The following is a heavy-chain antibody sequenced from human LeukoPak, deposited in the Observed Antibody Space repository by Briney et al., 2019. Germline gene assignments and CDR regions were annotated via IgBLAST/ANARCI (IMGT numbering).Heavy chain of an antibody. CDR1: GFMFSSYC. D-gene: IGHD3-3*01. Sequence: GGSLRLSCVASGFMFSSYCMTWVRQAPGKGLEWVANIMEDGSEKYYVDSVKGRFTISRDNAKNSSYLQMNSLRAEDTAVYYCARDQGDFWSGHVGWFDPWGQGTLVTVS. J-gene: IGHJ5*02. CDR3: ARDQGDFWSGHVGWFDP. V-gene: IGHV3-7*05. CDR2: IMEDGSEK.